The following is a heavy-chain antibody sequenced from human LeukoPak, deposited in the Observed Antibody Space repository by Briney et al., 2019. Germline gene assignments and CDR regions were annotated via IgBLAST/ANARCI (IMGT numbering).Heavy chain of an antibody. CDR3: ARDGLKVEYYYDSSGYYGRFDY. D-gene: IGHD3-22*01. CDR1: GFTFSSYG. Sequence: PGGSLRLSCAASGFTFSSYGMSWVRQAPGKGLEWVSAISGSGGSTYYADSVKDRFTISRDNSKNTLYLQMNSLRAEDTAVYYCARDGLKVEYYYDSSGYYGRFDYWGQGTLVTVSS. V-gene: IGHV3-23*01. CDR2: ISGSGGST. J-gene: IGHJ4*02.